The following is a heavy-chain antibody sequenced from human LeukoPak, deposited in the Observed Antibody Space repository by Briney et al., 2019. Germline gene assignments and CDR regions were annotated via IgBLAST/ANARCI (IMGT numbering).Heavy chain of an antibody. CDR1: GFTFSSYS. J-gene: IGHJ4*02. CDR2: ISSSSSYI. CDR3: ARGFSSMCDY. V-gene: IGHV3-21*01. Sequence: WGSLRLSCAAPGFTFSSYSMNWVRQVPGKGLEWVSSISSSSSYIYYADSVKGRFTISRDNAKNSLYLQMNSLRAEDTAVYYCARGFSSMCDYWGQGTLVTVSS. D-gene: IGHD6-13*01.